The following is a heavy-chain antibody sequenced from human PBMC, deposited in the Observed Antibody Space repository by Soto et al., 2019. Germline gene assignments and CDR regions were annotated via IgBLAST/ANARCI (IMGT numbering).Heavy chain of an antibody. J-gene: IGHJ6*02. CDR1: GYTFTGYY. V-gene: IGHV1-2*04. CDR3: AREGTYGSGSYFDYHYYYYYGMDV. D-gene: IGHD3-10*01. Sequence: ASMKVSCKASGYTFTGYYMHWVRQAPGQGLEWMGWINPNSGGTNYAQKFQGWVTMTRDTSISTAYMELSRLRSDDTAVYYCAREGTYGSGSYFDYHYYYYYGMDVWGQGTTVTFSS. CDR2: INPNSGGT.